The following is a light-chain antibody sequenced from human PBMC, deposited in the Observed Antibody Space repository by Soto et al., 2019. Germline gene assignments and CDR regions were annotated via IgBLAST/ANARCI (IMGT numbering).Light chain of an antibody. J-gene: IGKJ4*01. Sequence: DIQMTQSPSTLSASVGDRVTITCRASQSIGSWLAWYQQKPGKAPNLLIYKTSSLESGVPSRFSGSGSETEFTLTVNSLQPDDFATYYCQQYDSYPLTSGGGTQVDSK. CDR2: KTS. V-gene: IGKV1-5*03. CDR1: QSIGSW. CDR3: QQYDSYPLT.